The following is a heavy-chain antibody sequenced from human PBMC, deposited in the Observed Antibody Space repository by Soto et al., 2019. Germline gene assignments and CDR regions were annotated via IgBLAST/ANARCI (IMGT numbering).Heavy chain of an antibody. D-gene: IGHD6-13*01. CDR2: IYHSGST. J-gene: IGHJ6*02. Sequence: PSETLSLTCAVSGHSISSGYYWGWIRQPPGKGLEWIGSIYHSGSTYYNPSLKSRVTISVDTSKNQFSLKLSSVTAADTAVYYCARVVSGYSSSWWRDYYYYGMDVWGQGTTVTVSS. CDR1: GHSISSGYY. CDR3: ARVVSGYSSSWWRDYYYYGMDV. V-gene: IGHV4-38-2*01.